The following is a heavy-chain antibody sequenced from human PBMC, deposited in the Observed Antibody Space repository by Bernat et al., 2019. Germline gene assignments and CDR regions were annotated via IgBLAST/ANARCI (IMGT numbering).Heavy chain of an antibody. CDR2: ISSDGSTT. J-gene: IGHJ5*02. D-gene: IGHD5-18*01. V-gene: IGHV3-74*01. Sequence: VQLVESGGGVVQPGRSLRLSCAASGFTFTSYGFHWVRQAPGKGLVWVSRISSDGSTTSYVDSVKGRFTISRDNAKNTLFLQMNSLSAEDTAVYFCAREGSDTPYNWFDPWGQGTLVTVSS. CDR3: AREGSDTPYNWFDP. CDR1: GFTFTSYG.